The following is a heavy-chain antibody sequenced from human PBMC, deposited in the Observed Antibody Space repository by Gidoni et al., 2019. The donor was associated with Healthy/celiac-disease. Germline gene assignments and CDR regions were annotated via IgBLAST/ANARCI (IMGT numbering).Heavy chain of an antibody. Sequence: QVQLVQSGAEVKKPGSSVKVSCKASGGTFSSYAISWVRQAPGQGLEWMGRIIPILGIANYAQKFQGRVTITADKSTSTAYMELSSLRSEDTAVYYCARAGDRWDYYDSSGYYEYFQHWGQGTLVTVSS. CDR3: ARAGDRWDYYDSSGYYEYFQH. CDR1: GGTFSSYA. J-gene: IGHJ1*01. V-gene: IGHV1-69*04. D-gene: IGHD3-22*01. CDR2: IIPILGIA.